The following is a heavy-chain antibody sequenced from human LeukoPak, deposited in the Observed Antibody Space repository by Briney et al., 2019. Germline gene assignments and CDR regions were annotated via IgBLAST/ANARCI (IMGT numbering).Heavy chain of an antibody. CDR1: GYTFTSYG. V-gene: IGHV1-18*01. CDR3: ARAPVDIVATTKAIFDY. D-gene: IGHD5-12*01. J-gene: IGHJ4*02. CDR2: ISAYNGNT. Sequence: ASVKVSCKASGYTFTSYGISWVRQAPGQGLEWMGWISAYNGNTNYAQKLQGRVTMTTDTSTSTAYMELRSLRSDDTAVYYCARAPVDIVATTKAIFDYWGQGTLVTVSS.